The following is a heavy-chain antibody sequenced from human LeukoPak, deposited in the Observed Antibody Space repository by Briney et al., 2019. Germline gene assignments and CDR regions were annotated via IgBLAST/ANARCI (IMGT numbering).Heavy chain of an antibody. V-gene: IGHV4-34*01. CDR2: INHSGST. CDR3: ARGLSTRSVN. CDR1: YY. Sequence: YYXXWIRQPPXKGLEWIGEINHSGSTNYNPSLKSRVTISVDTSKNQFSLKLSSVTAADTAVYYCARGLSTRSVNWGQGTLVTVSS. D-gene: IGHD4-11*01. J-gene: IGHJ4*02.